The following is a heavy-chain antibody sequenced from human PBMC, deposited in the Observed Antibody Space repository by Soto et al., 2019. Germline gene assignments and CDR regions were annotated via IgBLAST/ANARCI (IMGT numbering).Heavy chain of an antibody. D-gene: IGHD6-13*01. J-gene: IGHJ4*02. V-gene: IGHV3-15*01. CDR2: IKSKTDGGTT. CDR1: GFTFSNAW. CDR3: TTATSYSSSWLDY. Sequence: GGSLRLSCAASGFTFSNAWMSWVRQAPGKGLEWVGRIKSKTDGGTTDYAAPVKGRFTISRDDSKNTLYLQMNSLKTEDTAVYYCTTATSYSSSWLDYWGQGTLVTVSS.